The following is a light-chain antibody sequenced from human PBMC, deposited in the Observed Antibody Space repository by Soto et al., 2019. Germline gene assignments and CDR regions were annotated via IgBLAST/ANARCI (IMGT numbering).Light chain of an antibody. CDR2: RTS. CDR1: TGAVTSGHY. Sequence: QTEVTQEPSLTVSPGGTVTLTCASSTGAVTSGHYPNWFQQKPGQAPRALIYRTSNKNSWTPARFSGSLLGDKAALTLSGVQPEDEAEYYCLLYYDGAYVFGTGTKVTVL. V-gene: IGLV7-43*01. J-gene: IGLJ1*01. CDR3: LLYYDGAYV.